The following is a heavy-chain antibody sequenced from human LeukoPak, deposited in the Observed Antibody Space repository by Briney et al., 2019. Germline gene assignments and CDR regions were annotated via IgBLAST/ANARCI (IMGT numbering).Heavy chain of an antibody. CDR3: ARGGGYQLLVRYYFDH. Sequence: GGSLRLSCAASGFTFSGYEMNWVRQAPGKGLEWVSYISSSGSTIYYADSVKGRFTISRDNAKNSLYLQMNSLRAEDTAVYYCARGGGYQLLVRYYFDHWGQGTLVTVSS. V-gene: IGHV3-48*03. D-gene: IGHD2-2*01. J-gene: IGHJ4*02. CDR2: ISSSGSTI. CDR1: GFTFSGYE.